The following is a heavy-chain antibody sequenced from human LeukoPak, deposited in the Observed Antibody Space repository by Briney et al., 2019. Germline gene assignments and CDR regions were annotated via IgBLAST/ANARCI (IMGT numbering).Heavy chain of an antibody. CDR1: GGSISSSSYY. CDR2: IYYSGST. CDR3: ARGDSSGYYKDSGYFDY. V-gene: IGHV4-39*07. Sequence: SETLSLTCTVSGGSISSSSYYWGWIRQPPGKGLEWIGSIYYSGSTYYNPSLKSRVTISVDTSKNQFSLKLSSVTAADTAVYYCARGDSSGYYKDSGYFDYWGQGTLVTVSS. J-gene: IGHJ4*02. D-gene: IGHD3-22*01.